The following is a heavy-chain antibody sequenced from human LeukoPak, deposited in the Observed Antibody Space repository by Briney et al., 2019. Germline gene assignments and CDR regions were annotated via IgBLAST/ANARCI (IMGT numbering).Heavy chain of an antibody. D-gene: IGHD1-26*01. J-gene: IGHJ4*02. CDR2: ITASGTAM. CDR1: GFTFSSYS. Sequence: GGSLRLSCAASGFTFSSYSMNWVRQAPGKGLEWVSHITASGTAMFYADSVKGRFTISRDNAKNSLYLQMNSLRDEDTAVYYCASSGSYRFDYWGQGTLVTVSS. V-gene: IGHV3-48*02. CDR3: ASSGSYRFDY.